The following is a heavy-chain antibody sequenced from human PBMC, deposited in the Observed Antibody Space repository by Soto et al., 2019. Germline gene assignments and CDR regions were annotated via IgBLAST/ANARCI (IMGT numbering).Heavy chain of an antibody. V-gene: IGHV5-51*01. D-gene: IGHD1-26*01. Sequence: PXESMKISFKGAGYSFTSHWIGWVRQMPGKGLEWMGIIYPGDSDTRYSPSFQGQVTISADKSINTAYLQWSSLKASDTAIYYCARHSPEPDGSDVWGQGTMVTVSS. CDR1: GYSFTSHW. J-gene: IGHJ3*01. CDR2: IYPGDSDT. CDR3: ARHSPEPDGSDV.